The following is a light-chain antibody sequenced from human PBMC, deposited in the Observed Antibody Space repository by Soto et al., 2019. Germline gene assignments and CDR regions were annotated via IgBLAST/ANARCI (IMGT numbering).Light chain of an antibody. CDR2: GAS. CDR3: QQYNNWPWT. J-gene: IGKJ1*01. Sequence: MTQSPSSVSASVGDRVTITCRASQGISDTLAWYQQKPGQAPRLLIHGASTRATGFPARFSGSGAGTDFTLTISSLQSEDFAVYYCQQYNNWPWTFGQGTKVEIK. V-gene: IGKV3-15*01. CDR1: QGISDT.